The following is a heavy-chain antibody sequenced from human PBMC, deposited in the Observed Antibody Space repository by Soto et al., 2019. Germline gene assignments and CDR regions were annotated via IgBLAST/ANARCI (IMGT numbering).Heavy chain of an antibody. V-gene: IGHV1-18*01. D-gene: IGHD3-16*02. CDR2: ISAYNGNT. J-gene: IGHJ4*02. Sequence: QVQRVQSGAEVKKPGASVKVSCKASGYTFTSYGISWVRQAPGQGLEWMGWISAYNGNTNYAQKLQGSVTMTTDTSTSTAYMELSSLRSDDTAVYYCARFLGYDYVWGSYRYTGYDYWGQGTLVTVSS. CDR1: GYTFTSYG. CDR3: ARFLGYDYVWGSYRYTGYDY.